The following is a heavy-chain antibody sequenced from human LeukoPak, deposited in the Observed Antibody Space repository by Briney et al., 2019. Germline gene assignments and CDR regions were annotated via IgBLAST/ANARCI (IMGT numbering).Heavy chain of an antibody. CDR3: ARLYGDYVSLNYYYYYMDV. J-gene: IGHJ6*03. V-gene: IGHV4-4*09. CDR2: IYTSGST. CDR1: GGSISSYY. D-gene: IGHD4-17*01. Sequence: SETLSLTCTVSGGSISSYYGSWIRQPPGKGLEWIGYIYTSGSTNYNPSLKSRVTISVDTSKNQFSLKLSSVTAADTAVYYCARLYGDYVSLNYYYYYMDVWGKGTTVTVSS.